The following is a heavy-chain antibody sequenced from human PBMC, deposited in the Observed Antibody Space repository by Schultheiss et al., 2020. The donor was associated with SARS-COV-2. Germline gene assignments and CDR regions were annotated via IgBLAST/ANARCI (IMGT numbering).Heavy chain of an antibody. Sequence: SETLSLTCTVSGGSISGGDYYWSWIRQPPGKGLEWIGYIYNSGSTNYNPSLKSRVTISVDTSKNQFSLKLSSVTAADTAVYYCARAPPGSRVGFDPWGQGTLVTVSS. CDR1: GGSISGGDYY. CDR3: ARAPPGSRVGFDP. J-gene: IGHJ5*02. CDR2: IYNSGST. D-gene: IGHD5/OR15-5a*01. V-gene: IGHV4-30-4*08.